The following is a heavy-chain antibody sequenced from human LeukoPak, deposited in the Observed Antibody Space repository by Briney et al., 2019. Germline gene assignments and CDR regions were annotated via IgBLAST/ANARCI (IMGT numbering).Heavy chain of an antibody. CDR2: INTNTGNP. V-gene: IGHV7-4-1*02. CDR1: GYTFTSYA. D-gene: IGHD2-2*03. Sequence: ASVKVSCKASGYTFTSYAMNWVRQAPGQGLEWMGWINTNTGNPTYAQGFTGRFVFSLDTSVSTAYLQISSLKAEGTAVYYCARDGYCSSTSCLHGMDVWGQGTTVTVSS. CDR3: ARDGYCSSTSCLHGMDV. J-gene: IGHJ6*02.